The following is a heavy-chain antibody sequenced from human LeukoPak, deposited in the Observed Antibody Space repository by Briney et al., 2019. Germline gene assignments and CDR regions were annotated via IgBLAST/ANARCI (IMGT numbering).Heavy chain of an antibody. D-gene: IGHD3-3*01. CDR1: GFTFSNAW. CDR3: TTGRDDVYYDFWSGSKGPHDAFDI. V-gene: IGHV3-15*01. CDR2: IKSKTDGGTT. J-gene: IGHJ3*02. Sequence: PGGSLRLSXAASGFTFSNAWMSWVRQAPGKGLEWVGRIKSKTDGGTTDYAAPVKGRFTISRDDSKNTLYLQMNSLKTEDTAVYYCTTGRDDVYYDFWSGSKGPHDAFDIWGQGTMVTVSS.